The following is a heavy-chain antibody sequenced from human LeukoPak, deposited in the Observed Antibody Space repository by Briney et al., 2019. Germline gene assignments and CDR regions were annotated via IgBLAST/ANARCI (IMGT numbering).Heavy chain of an antibody. D-gene: IGHD3-16*01. CDR1: GFTVSSNY. Sequence: GGSLRLSCAASGFTVSSNYMSWVRQAPGKGLEWVSVIYSGGSTYYADSVKGRFTISRDNSKNTLYFQMNSLRAEDTAVYYCARGSYRKGDDYWGQGTLVTVSS. CDR2: IYSGGST. V-gene: IGHV3-66*01. J-gene: IGHJ4*02. CDR3: ARGSYRKGDDY.